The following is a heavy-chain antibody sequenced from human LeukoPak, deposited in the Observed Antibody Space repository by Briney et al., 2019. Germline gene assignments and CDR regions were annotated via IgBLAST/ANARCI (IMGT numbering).Heavy chain of an antibody. CDR2: IWGSGADT. CDR3: GRDPNGDYVGAFEF. V-gene: IGHV3-23*01. Sequence: GGSLRLSCAASGFIFSKYALVWVRQAPGKGLEWVSGIWGSGADTRYADAVKGRFTISRDNSKNTLYLQMNSLGADDTAVYYCGRDPNGDYVGAFEFWGQGTMVTASS. J-gene: IGHJ3*01. CDR1: GFIFSKYA. D-gene: IGHD4-17*01.